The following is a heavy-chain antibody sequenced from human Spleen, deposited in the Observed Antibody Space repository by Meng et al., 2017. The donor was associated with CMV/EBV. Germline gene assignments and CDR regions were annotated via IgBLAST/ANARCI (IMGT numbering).Heavy chain of an antibody. V-gene: IGHV1-2*02. CDR2: INPNSGGT. D-gene: IGHD1-26*01. CDR1: GYTFTGYY. J-gene: IGHJ4*02. CDR3: ARDLVPYSGSSYYFDY. Sequence: VYRVQSGAEVKKPGASVKVSCKASGYTFTGYYMHWVRQAPGQGLEWMGWINPNSGGTNYAQKFQGRVTMTRDTSISTAYMELSRLRSDDTAVYYCARDLVPYSGSSYYFDYWGQGTLVTVSS.